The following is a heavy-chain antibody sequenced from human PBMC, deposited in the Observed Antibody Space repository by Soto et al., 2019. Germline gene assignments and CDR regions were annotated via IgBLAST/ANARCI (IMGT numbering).Heavy chain of an antibody. Sequence: GASVKVSCKASGYTFTGYYMHWVRQAPGQGLEWMGWINPNSGGTNYAQKFQGWVTMTRDTSISTAYMELSRLRSDDTAVYYCARSLRAVAGHYYYYGMDVWGQGTTVTVSS. V-gene: IGHV1-2*04. CDR2: INPNSGGT. CDR3: ARSLRAVAGHYYYYGMDV. CDR1: GYTFTGYY. D-gene: IGHD6-19*01. J-gene: IGHJ6*02.